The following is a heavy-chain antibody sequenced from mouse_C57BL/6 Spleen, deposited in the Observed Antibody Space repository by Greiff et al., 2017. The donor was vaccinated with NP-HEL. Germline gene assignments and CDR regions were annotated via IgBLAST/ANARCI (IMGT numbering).Heavy chain of an antibody. CDR1: GHTFTSYW. CDR3: ARSGNYSNYFDY. V-gene: IGHV1-64*01. CDR2: IHPNSGST. J-gene: IGHJ2*01. D-gene: IGHD2-5*01. Sequence: QVQLQQPGAELVKPGASVKLSCKASGHTFTSYWMHWVKQRPGQGLEWIGMIHPNSGSTNYNEKFKSKATLTVDKSSSTAYMQLSSLTSEDSAVYYCARSGNYSNYFDYWGQGTTLTVSS.